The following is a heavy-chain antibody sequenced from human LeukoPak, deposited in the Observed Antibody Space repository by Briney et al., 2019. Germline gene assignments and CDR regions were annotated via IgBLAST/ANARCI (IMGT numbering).Heavy chain of an antibody. CDR1: GFTFSSYA. Sequence: GGSLRLSCAASGFTFSSYAMHWVRQAPGKGLEWVAVISYDGSNKYYADSVKGRFTISRDNDKNSLYLQMNSLRAEDTAVYYCARGRYSSSWLDYWGQGTLVTVSS. J-gene: IGHJ4*02. V-gene: IGHV3-30-3*01. D-gene: IGHD6-13*01. CDR2: ISYDGSNK. CDR3: ARGRYSSSWLDY.